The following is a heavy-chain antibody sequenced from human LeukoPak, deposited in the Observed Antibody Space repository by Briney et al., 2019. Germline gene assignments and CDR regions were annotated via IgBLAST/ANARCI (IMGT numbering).Heavy chain of an antibody. CDR1: GFTFSDYY. CDR3: ASDGANAHLDY. CDR2: ISSSSSTI. J-gene: IGHJ4*02. D-gene: IGHD3-16*01. Sequence: GGSLRLSCAASGFTFSDYYMSWIRQAPGEGLEWVSYISSSSSTIYYADSVKGRFTISRDNAQNSLYLEMNSLRVEDTAVYYCASDGANAHLDYWGQGTLVTVSS. V-gene: IGHV3-11*01.